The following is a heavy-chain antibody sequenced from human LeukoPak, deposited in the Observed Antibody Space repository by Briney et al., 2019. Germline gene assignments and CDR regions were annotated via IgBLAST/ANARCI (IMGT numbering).Heavy chain of an antibody. V-gene: IGHV1-8*01. Sequence: GASVKVSCKASGYTFTSYDINWVRQATGQGLEWMGWMNPNSGNTGYAQKFQGRVTMTRNTSISTAYMELSSLRSDDTAVYYCARGIYSSGWYYFDYWGLGTLVTVSS. D-gene: IGHD6-19*01. CDR3: ARGIYSSGWYYFDY. CDR2: MNPNSGNT. CDR1: GYTFTSYD. J-gene: IGHJ4*02.